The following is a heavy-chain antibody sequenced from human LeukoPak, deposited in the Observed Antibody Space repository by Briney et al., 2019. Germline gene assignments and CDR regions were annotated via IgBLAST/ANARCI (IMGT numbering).Heavy chain of an antibody. CDR2: ISGSGGST. J-gene: IGHJ4*02. D-gene: IGHD2-21*02. CDR3: AKDRGSPVVVTAFDY. CDR1: GFTFSSYA. Sequence: PRGSLRLSCAASGFTFSSYAMTWVRQAPGKGLEWVSTISGSGGSTYNADSVKGRFTISRDNSKNTLYLQMNSLRAEDTAVYYCAKDRGSPVVVTAFDYWGQGTLVTVSS. V-gene: IGHV3-23*01.